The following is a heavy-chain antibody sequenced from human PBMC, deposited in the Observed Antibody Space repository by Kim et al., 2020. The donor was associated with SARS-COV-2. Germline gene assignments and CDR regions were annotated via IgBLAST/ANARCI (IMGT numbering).Heavy chain of an antibody. D-gene: IGHD6-25*01. CDR1: GGTLSSYG. Sequence: SVKVSCKASGGTLSSYGISWVRQAPGQGLEWMGGIVPLFGTVNYAQKFQGRVTITADKSTSTAYMELSSLRSEDTAVYYCARERTTSSGNYYDYGLVVWGQGTTVTVSS. CDR2: IVPLFGTV. J-gene: IGHJ6*02. CDR3: ARERTTSSGNYYDYGLVV. V-gene: IGHV1-69*06.